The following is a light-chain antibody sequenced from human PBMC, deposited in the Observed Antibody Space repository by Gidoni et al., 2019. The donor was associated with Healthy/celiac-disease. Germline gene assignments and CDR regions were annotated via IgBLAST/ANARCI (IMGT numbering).Light chain of an antibody. Sequence: QSVLTQPPSVSGAPGQRVTISCTGSSSNLGVGDDLHWYQQLPGPAPKLLIYGTRNRPSAVPDRFSGSKSGTTASPAITGRQAEDEADYYCQSYDSSMSGAVFGGGTKLTVL. V-gene: IGLV1-40*01. J-gene: IGLJ2*01. CDR2: GTR. CDR3: QSYDSSMSGAV. CDR1: SSNLGVGDD.